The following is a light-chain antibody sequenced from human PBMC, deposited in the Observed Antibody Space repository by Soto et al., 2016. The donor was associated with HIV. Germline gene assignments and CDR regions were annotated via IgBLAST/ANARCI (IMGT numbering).Light chain of an antibody. Sequence: AIRMTQSPSSLSASTGDRVTITCRASQGISSYLAWYQQKPGKAPKLLIYGASSLQSGVPSRFSGSGSGTDFTLTISSLQPEDFATYYCQQANNFPWTFGQGTKVEIK. CDR2: GAS. V-gene: IGKV1-8*01. CDR3: QQANNFPWT. J-gene: IGKJ1*01. CDR1: QGISSY.